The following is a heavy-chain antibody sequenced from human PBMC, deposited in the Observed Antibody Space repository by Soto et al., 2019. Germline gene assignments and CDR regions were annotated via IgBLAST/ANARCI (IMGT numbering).Heavy chain of an antibody. CDR3: VPYCSGGSCYPRGNWFDP. Sequence: GGSLRLSCSASGFTFSSYAMHWVRQAPGKGLEYVSAISSNGGSTYYADSVKGRFTISRDNSKNTLYLQMSSLRAEDTAVYYCVPYCSGGSCYPRGNWFDPRGQGTLVTVS. V-gene: IGHV3-64D*06. CDR2: ISSNGGST. D-gene: IGHD2-15*01. J-gene: IGHJ5*02. CDR1: GFTFSSYA.